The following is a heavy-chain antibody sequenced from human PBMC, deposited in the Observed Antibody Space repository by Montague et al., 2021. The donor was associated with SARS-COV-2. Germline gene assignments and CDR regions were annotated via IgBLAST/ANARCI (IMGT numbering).Heavy chain of an antibody. CDR2: TYYRSKWYN. CDR1: GDSVSRNSAA. CDR3: ARIPVGSKYYFDF. D-gene: IGHD2-2*01. Sequence: CAISGDSVSRNSAAWNWIRQSPSRGLEWLGRTYYRSKWYNDYAVSVRSRITINPDTSKNQISLQLNSVTAEDTAVYYCARIPVGSKYYFDFWGQGTLVTVSS. J-gene: IGHJ4*02. V-gene: IGHV6-1*01.